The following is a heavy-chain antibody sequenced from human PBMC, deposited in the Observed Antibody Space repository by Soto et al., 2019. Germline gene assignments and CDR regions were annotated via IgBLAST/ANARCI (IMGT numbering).Heavy chain of an antibody. V-gene: IGHV1-69*13. CDR3: GSTRYCSXGSCYRWFDP. CDR2: IIPIFGTA. J-gene: IGHJ5*02. CDR1: GGTFSIYA. Sequence: ASVKVSCKASGGTFSIYAISWVRQAPGQGLEWMGGIIPIFGTANYAQKFQGRVTITADESTSTAYMELSSLRSEDTAVYYCGSTRYCSXGSCYRWFDPWGQGTLVTVSS. D-gene: IGHD2-15*01.